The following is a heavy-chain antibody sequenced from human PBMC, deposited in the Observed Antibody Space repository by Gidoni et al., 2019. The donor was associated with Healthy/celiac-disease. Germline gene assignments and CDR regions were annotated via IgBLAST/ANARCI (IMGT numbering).Heavy chain of an antibody. Sequence: EVQLLESGGGLVQPGGSLRLSCAASGFTFSSYAMSWVRQAPGKGLEWVSAISGSGGSTYYADSVKGRFTSSRDNSKNTLDLQMNSLRAEDTAVYYCAKDRVYYYDSSGYYNDAFDIWGQGTMVTVSS. V-gene: IGHV3-23*01. CDR2: ISGSGGST. CDR3: AKDRVYYYDSSGYYNDAFDI. D-gene: IGHD3-22*01. CDR1: GFTFSSYA. J-gene: IGHJ3*02.